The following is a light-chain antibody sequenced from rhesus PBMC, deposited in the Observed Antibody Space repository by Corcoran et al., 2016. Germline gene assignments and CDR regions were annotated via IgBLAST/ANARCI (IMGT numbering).Light chain of an antibody. V-gene: IGKV1S14*01. J-gene: IGKJ1*01. CDR1: QGISNY. CDR2: YTS. Sequence: DIQMTQSPSSLSASVGDTVTITCRASQGISNYLAWYQQKPGNAPKPLLYYTSNLQTGVPSRFSSSGSVKDFTLPISSLQPEEFAIYYCQQHNSYPPTFGQGTKVEIK. CDR3: QQHNSYPPT.